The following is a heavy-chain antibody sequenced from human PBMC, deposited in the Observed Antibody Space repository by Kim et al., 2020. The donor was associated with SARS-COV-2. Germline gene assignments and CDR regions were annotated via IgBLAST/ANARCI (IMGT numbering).Heavy chain of an antibody. CDR2: ISSSSSYI. Sequence: GGSLRLSCAASRFTFSSYSMNWVRQAPGKGLEWVSSISSSSSYIYYADSVKGRFTISRDNAKNSLYLQMNSLRAEDTAVYYCARTVLINYDFGSGYYNDPGYWGHGTLVTVSS. CDR1: RFTFSSYS. V-gene: IGHV3-21*01. D-gene: IGHD3-3*01. J-gene: IGHJ4*03. CDR3: ARTVLINYDFGSGYYNDPGY.